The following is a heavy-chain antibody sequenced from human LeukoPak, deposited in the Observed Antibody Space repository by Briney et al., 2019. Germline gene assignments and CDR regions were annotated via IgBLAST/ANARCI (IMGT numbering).Heavy chain of an antibody. CDR2: ISSSSSYI. V-gene: IGHV3-21*01. Sequence: GGSLRLSCAASGFTFSSYSMKWVRQAPGKGLEWVSSISSSSSYIYYADSVKGRFTSSRDNAKNSLYLQMNSLRAEDTAVYYCGKAHYYGSGSEYLFDYWGQGTLVTVSS. CDR1: GFTFSSYS. CDR3: GKAHYYGSGSEYLFDY. D-gene: IGHD3-10*01. J-gene: IGHJ4*02.